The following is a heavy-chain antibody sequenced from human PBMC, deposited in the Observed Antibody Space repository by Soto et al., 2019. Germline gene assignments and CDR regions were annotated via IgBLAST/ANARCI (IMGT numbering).Heavy chain of an antibody. CDR3: ATGRVTIFDY. D-gene: IGHD4-4*01. Sequence: GESLKISCKGSGYSFPCYWIGWVRQMPGKGREWMGIVYPGDSDTRYSPSFQGQVTISADKSISTAYLQWSSLKASDTAMYYCATGRVTIFDYWGQGTLVTVSS. V-gene: IGHV5-51*01. J-gene: IGHJ4*02. CDR2: VYPGDSDT. CDR1: GYSFPCYW.